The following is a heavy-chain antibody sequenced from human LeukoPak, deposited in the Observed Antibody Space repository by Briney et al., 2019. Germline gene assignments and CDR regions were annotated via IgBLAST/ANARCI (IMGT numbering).Heavy chain of an antibody. CDR2: IKQDGSEK. V-gene: IGHV3-7*01. D-gene: IGHD3-22*01. CDR3: ARDRPRGIVVVISSFDY. Sequence: GGSLRLSCAASGFTFSSYWMSWVRQAPGKGLEWVANIKQDGSEKYYVDSVKGRFTISRDNAKNSLYLQMNSLRAEDTAVYYCARDRPRGIVVVISSFDYWGQGTLVTVSS. J-gene: IGHJ4*02. CDR1: GFTFSSYW.